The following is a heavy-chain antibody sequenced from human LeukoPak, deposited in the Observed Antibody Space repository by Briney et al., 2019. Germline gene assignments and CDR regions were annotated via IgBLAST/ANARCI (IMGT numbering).Heavy chain of an antibody. Sequence: PGGSLRLSCAASGFTFSSYTMNWVRQAPGKGLEWVSSIAGSSGYISYADSVKGRFTISRDNAKKSLYLQMASLTAEDTAVYYCARDRGAYCGGDCYLGFDYWGRGTLVTVSS. J-gene: IGHJ4*01. D-gene: IGHD2-21*02. CDR3: ARDRGAYCGGDCYLGFDY. CDR2: IAGSSGYI. CDR1: GFTFSSYT. V-gene: IGHV3-21*01.